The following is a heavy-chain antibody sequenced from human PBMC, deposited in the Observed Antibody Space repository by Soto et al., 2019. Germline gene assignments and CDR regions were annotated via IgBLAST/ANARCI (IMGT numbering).Heavy chain of an antibody. CDR3: AREFTIFGFYYYGMDV. Sequence: GASVKVSCNASGYTFTSYAMNWVRQAPGQGLEWMGWVNTNTGNPTYAQGFTGRFVFSLDTSVSTAYLQICSLKAEDTAVYYCAREFTIFGFYYYGMDVWGQGTTVTVSS. V-gene: IGHV7-4-1*01. J-gene: IGHJ6*02. CDR1: GYTFTSYA. D-gene: IGHD3-3*01. CDR2: VNTNTGNP.